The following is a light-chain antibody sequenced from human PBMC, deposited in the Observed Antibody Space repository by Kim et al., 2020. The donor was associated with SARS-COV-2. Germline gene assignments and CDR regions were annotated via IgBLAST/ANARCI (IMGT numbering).Light chain of an antibody. CDR1: SSNIGNNY. V-gene: IGLV1-51*01. CDR3: GTWDTSLSAVL. CDR2: DSN. J-gene: IGLJ2*01. Sequence: QSVLTQPPSVSAAPGQKVTISCSGSSSNIGNNYVSWYQQLPGTAPKVLIYDSNKRPSGIPDRFSGSKSGTSATLGITGLQTGDEADYYCGTWDTSLSAVLFGGGTQLTVL.